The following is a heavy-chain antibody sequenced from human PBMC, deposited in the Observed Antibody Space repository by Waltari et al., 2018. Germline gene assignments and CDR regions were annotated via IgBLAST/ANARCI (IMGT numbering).Heavy chain of an antibody. V-gene: IGHV5-51*01. Sequence: EVQLVRSGAEVKKPGASLKISCKGSGYSFTSYWIGWVRQMPGKGLEWMGIIYPGDSDTRYSPSFQGQVTISADKSISTAYLQWSSLKASDTAMYYCARRYSSSWPLETGFDYWGQGTLVTVSS. CDR1: GYSFTSYW. D-gene: IGHD6-13*01. J-gene: IGHJ4*02. CDR2: IYPGDSDT. CDR3: ARRYSSSWPLETGFDY.